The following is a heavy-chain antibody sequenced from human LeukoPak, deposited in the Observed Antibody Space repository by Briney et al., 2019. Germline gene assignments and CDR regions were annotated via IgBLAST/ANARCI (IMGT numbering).Heavy chain of an antibody. J-gene: IGHJ6*03. V-gene: IGHV3-48*01. CDR2: ISSSSSTI. D-gene: IGHD6-13*01. Sequence: PGGSLRLSCAASGFTFSSYTMNWVRQAPGKGLEWVSYISSSSSTIYYADSVKGRFTISRDNAKNSLYLQMNSLRAEDTAVYYCARGFNRFYSSIQKYYYYYMDVWGKGTTVTVSS. CDR3: ARGFNRFYSSIQKYYYYYMDV. CDR1: GFTFSSYT.